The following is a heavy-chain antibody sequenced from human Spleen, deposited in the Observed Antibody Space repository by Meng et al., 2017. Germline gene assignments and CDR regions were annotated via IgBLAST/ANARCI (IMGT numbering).Heavy chain of an antibody. Sequence: GVLKISCAASGFTFSGSAMHWVRQASGKGLEWVGRIRSKANSYATAYAASVKGRFTISRDDSKNTAYLQMNSLKTEDTAVYYCTSLSATYYDFWSGYQNYYYYGMDVWGQGTTVTVSS. D-gene: IGHD3-3*01. CDR3: TSLSATYYDFWSGYQNYYYYGMDV. V-gene: IGHV3-73*01. J-gene: IGHJ6*02. CDR1: GFTFSGSA. CDR2: IRSKANSYAT.